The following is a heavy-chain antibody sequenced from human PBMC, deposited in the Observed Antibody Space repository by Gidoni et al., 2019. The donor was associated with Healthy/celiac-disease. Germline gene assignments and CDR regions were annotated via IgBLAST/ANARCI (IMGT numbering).Heavy chain of an antibody. Sequence: EVQLVQSGAEVKKPGESLKISCKGSGYSFTSYWLGWVRQMPGKGLEWMGIIYPGDSDTRYSPSFQGQVTISADKSISTAYLQWSSLKASDTAMYYCARQGEYCSGGSCYSANYYYGMDVWGQGTTVTVSS. D-gene: IGHD2-15*01. CDR3: ARQGEYCSGGSCYSANYYYGMDV. CDR1: GYSFTSYW. CDR2: IYPGDSDT. V-gene: IGHV5-51*01. J-gene: IGHJ6*02.